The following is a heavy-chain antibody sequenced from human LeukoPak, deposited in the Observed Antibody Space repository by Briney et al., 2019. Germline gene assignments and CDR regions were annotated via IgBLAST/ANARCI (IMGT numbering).Heavy chain of an antibody. J-gene: IGHJ4*02. Sequence: GGSLRLSCAASGFTFSSYGMSWVRQAPGKGLEWVGFIRSKAYGGTTEYAASVKGRFTISRDDSKSIAYLQMNSLKTEDTAVYYCTRRYFGDYWGQGTLVTVSS. CDR2: IRSKAYGGTT. CDR3: TRRYFGDY. D-gene: IGHD3-9*01. V-gene: IGHV3-49*04. CDR1: GFTFSSYG.